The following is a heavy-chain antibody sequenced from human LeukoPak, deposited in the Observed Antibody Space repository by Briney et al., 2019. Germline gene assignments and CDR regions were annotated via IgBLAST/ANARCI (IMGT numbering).Heavy chain of an antibody. J-gene: IGHJ4*02. D-gene: IGHD2-2*01. Sequence: SVKVSCKASGGTFSSYAISWVRQAPGQGLEWMGGIIPIFSTANYAQKFQGRVTITTDESTSTAYMELSSLRSEDTAVYYCSFDCSSTSCYQDYWGQGTLVTVSS. V-gene: IGHV1-69*05. CDR1: GGTFSSYA. CDR2: IIPIFSTA. CDR3: SFDCSSTSCYQDY.